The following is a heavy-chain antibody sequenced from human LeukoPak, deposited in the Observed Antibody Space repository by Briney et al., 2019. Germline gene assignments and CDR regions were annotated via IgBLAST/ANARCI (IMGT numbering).Heavy chain of an antibody. CDR1: GFTFTSSA. CDR2: IVVGSGNT. V-gene: IGHV1-58*02. D-gene: IGHD6-19*01. CDR3: AAALSGWYSNY. J-gene: IGHJ4*02. Sequence: ASVKVSCKASGFTFTSSAMQWVRQARGQRLEWIGWIVVGSGNTNYAQKFQERVTITRDRSTSTAYMELSSLRFEDTAVYYCAAALSGWYSNYWGQGTLVTVSS.